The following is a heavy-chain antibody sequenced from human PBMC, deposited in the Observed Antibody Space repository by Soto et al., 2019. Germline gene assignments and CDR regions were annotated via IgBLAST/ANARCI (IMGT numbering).Heavy chain of an antibody. J-gene: IGHJ4*02. D-gene: IGHD3-16*01. V-gene: IGHV3-66*01. CDR2: IYSGGST. CDR3: ARDPWAADY. Sequence: VQLVESGGGLVQPGGSLRLSCAASGFTVSTKYMSWVRQAPGKGLEWVSVIYSGGSTFYADSVRGRFTISRDNFKNTVILQMNSLRAEDTAVYYCARDPWAADYWGQGTLVTVSS. CDR1: GFTVSTKY.